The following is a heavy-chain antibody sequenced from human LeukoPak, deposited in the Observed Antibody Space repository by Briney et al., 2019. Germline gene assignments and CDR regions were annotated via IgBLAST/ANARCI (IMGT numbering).Heavy chain of an antibody. CDR3: ARGPENYGDYGAYGMDV. CDR1: GYTLTKLS. V-gene: IGHV1-24*01. CDR2: FDPEDGAT. J-gene: IGHJ6*02. D-gene: IGHD4-17*01. Sequence: ASVKVSCKVSGYTLTKLSIHWVRQAPGKGLEWMGGFDPEDGATIYVQKFQGRVTITADESTSTAYMELSSLRSEDTAVYYCARGPENYGDYGAYGMDVWGQGATVTVSS.